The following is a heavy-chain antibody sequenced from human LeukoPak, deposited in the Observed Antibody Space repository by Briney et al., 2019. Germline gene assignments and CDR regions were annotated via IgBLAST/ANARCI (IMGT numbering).Heavy chain of an antibody. Sequence: ASVKVSCKASGYTFTSYGISWVRQAPGQGLEWMGWISAYNGNTNYAQKLQGRVTMTTDTSTSTAYMELRSLRSDDTAVYYCARGKGGIVGATVTYAFDIWGQGTMVTVSS. J-gene: IGHJ3*02. CDR3: ARGKGGIVGATVTYAFDI. D-gene: IGHD1-26*01. CDR1: GYTFTSYG. V-gene: IGHV1-18*01. CDR2: ISAYNGNT.